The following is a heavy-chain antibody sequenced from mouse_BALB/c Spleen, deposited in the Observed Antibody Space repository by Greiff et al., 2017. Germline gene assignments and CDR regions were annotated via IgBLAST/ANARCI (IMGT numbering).Heavy chain of an antibody. CDR2: ISSGGSYT. V-gene: IGHV5-6*01. D-gene: IGHD1-1*01. CDR1: GFTFSSYG. Sequence: EVKLMESGGDLVKPGGSLKLSCAASGFTFSSYGMSWVRQTPDKRLEWVATISSGGSYTYYPDSVKGRFTISRDNAKNTLYLQMSSLKSEDTAMYYCARQTTGVRYFDVWGAGTTVTVSS. J-gene: IGHJ1*01. CDR3: ARQTTGVRYFDV.